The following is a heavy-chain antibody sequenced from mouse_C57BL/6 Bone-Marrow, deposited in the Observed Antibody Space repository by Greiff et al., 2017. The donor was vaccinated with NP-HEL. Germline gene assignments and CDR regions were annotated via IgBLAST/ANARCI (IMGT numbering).Heavy chain of an antibody. CDR2: IYPRDGST. Sequence: VQLQQSGPELVKPGASVKLSCKASGYTFTSYDINWVKQRPGQGLEWIGWIYPRDGSTKYNEKFKGKATLTVDTSSSTAYMELHSLTSEDSAVYFCARPSRGLRGDYAMDYWGQGTSVTVSS. V-gene: IGHV1-85*01. D-gene: IGHD3-1*01. CDR1: GYTFTSYD. J-gene: IGHJ4*01. CDR3: ARPSRGLRGDYAMDY.